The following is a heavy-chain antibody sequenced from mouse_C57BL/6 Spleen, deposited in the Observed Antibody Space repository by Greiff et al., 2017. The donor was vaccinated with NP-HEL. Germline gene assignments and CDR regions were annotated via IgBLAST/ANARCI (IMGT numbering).Heavy chain of an antibody. CDR2: FYPGSGSI. V-gene: IGHV1-62-2*01. D-gene: IGHD2-1*01. Sequence: QVQLQQSGAELVKPGASVKLSCKASGYTFTEYTIHWVKQRSGQGLEWIGWFYPGSGSIKYNEKFKDKATLTADKSSSTVYIELSRLTSEDSAVYFCGRHGVRGNYGENYAMDYWGQGTSVTVSS. CDR3: GRHGVRGNYGENYAMDY. CDR1: GYTFTEYT. J-gene: IGHJ4*01.